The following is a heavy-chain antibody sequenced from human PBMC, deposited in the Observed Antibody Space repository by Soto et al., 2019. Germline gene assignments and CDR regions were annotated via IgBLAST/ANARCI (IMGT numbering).Heavy chain of an antibody. CDR3: ARRTFGGVIAADY. CDR1: GYSISSCYN. V-gene: IGHV4-38-2*02. CDR2: IYHSGST. J-gene: IGHJ4*02. Sequence: TYETLSHGCSVSGYSISSCYNWGWIRQPPGKVREWIGSIYHSGSTYYNPSLKSRVTISVDTSKNQFSLKLSSVTAADTAVYYCARRTFGGVIAADYWGQGTLVT. D-gene: IGHD3-16*02.